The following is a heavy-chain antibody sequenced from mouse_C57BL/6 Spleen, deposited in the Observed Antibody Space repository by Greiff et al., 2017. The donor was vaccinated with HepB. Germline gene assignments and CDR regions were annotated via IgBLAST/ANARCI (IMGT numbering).Heavy chain of an antibody. J-gene: IGHJ3*01. V-gene: IGHV5-4*03. D-gene: IGHD2-4*01. CDR2: ISDGGSYT. Sequence: EVKLVESGGGLVKPGGSLKLSCAASGFTFSSYAMYWVRQTPEKRLEWVATISDGGSYTYYPDNVKGRFTISRDNAKNNLYLQMSHLKSEDTAMYYCASAEDYAYWFAYWGQGTLVTVSA. CDR1: GFTFSSYA. CDR3: ASAEDYAYWFAY.